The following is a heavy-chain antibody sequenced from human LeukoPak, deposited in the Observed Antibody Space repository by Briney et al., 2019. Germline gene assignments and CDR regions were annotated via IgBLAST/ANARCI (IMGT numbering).Heavy chain of an antibody. D-gene: IGHD2-2*02. J-gene: IGHJ6*03. V-gene: IGHV3-23*01. Sequence: GGSLRLSCAASGFTFSSYAMSWVRQAPGKGLEWVSAISGSGGSTYYADSVKGRFTISRDNSKNTLYLQMNSLRAEDTAVYYCAKGDCSSTSCYNGPNYYYYMDVWGQGTTVTVSS. CDR2: ISGSGGST. CDR3: AKGDCSSTSCYNGPNYYYYMDV. CDR1: GFTFSSYA.